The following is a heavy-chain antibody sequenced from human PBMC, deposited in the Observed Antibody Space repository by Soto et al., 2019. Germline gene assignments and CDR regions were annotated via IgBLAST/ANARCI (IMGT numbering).Heavy chain of an antibody. J-gene: IGHJ5*02. CDR1: GFSLGSNS. Sequence: GGTLRLSGAASGFSLGSNSMAWVRQAPGERLQWISGISNDGSITFYVDAVRGRFTISRDTSRNTLYLQMDSLRVEDTALYFCAKWSGFGDAWGQGTLVTVSS. D-gene: IGHD3-10*01. CDR2: ISNDGSIT. CDR3: AKWSGFGDA. V-gene: IGHV3-23*01.